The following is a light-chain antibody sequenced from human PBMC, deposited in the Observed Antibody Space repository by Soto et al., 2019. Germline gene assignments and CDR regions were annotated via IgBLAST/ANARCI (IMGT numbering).Light chain of an antibody. CDR2: GAS. CDR1: QSVSSSY. V-gene: IGKV3-20*01. Sequence: EIVLTQSPGTLSFSPGERATLSCRASQSVSSSYLAWYQQKPGQAPRLLIYGASSRATGIPDRFSGSGSGTDFTLTISRLEPEDFEVYYCQQYGSSPLYTFGQGTKLEIK. CDR3: QQYGSSPLYT. J-gene: IGKJ2*01.